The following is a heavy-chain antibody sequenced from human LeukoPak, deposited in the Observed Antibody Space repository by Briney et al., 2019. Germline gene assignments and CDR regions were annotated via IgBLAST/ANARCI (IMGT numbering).Heavy chain of an antibody. CDR3: ARDIVGNAFDI. V-gene: IGHV4-59*01. CDR2: IYYSGST. Sequence: PSETLSLTCTDSGGSISSYIWSWIRQTPGKGLEWIGHIYYSGSTNYNPSLKSRVTISVDTSKNHFSLKLSSVTAADTAVYYCARDIVGNAFDIWGQEIMVSVSS. D-gene: IGHD3-16*02. J-gene: IGHJ3*02. CDR1: GGSISSYI.